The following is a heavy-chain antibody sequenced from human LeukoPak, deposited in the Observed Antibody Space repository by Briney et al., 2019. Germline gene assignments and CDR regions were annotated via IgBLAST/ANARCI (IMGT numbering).Heavy chain of an antibody. CDR2: IYYTGNT. V-gene: IGHV4-39*01. CDR3: ARQGDTSSWYNWFDP. D-gene: IGHD6-13*01. Sequence: SETLSLTCTVSGVSISTRTYYWAWIRQPPGKGREWIGSIYYTGNTNYNPSLKSRVTISVDTSKNQFSLKVTSVTAADTAVYYCARQGDTSSWYNWFDPWGQGTLVTVST. J-gene: IGHJ5*02. CDR1: GVSISTRTYY.